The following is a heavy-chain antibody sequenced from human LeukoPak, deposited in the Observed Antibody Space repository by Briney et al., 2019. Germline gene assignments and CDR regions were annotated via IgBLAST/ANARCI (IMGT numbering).Heavy chain of an antibody. Sequence: PSETLSLTCAVYGGSFSGYYWGWIRQPPGKGLQWIGTVYYNGATQYNPSLKSRVTVSVDTSKNQFSLKLTSVTAADTAVYYCAREDRVGATTGSDHWGQGTLVTVSS. V-gene: IGHV4-34*01. D-gene: IGHD1-26*01. CDR3: AREDRVGATTGSDH. CDR2: VYYNGAT. CDR1: GGSFSGYY. J-gene: IGHJ4*02.